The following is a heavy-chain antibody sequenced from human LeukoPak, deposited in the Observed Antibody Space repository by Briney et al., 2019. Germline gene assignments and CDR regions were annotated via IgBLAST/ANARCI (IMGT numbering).Heavy chain of an antibody. CDR2: ISGNSSDI. CDR3: ARDDPSMIAALHY. J-gene: IGHJ4*02. CDR1: GFTFSDYR. V-gene: IGHV3-21*01. D-gene: IGHD6-6*01. Sequence: GGSLRLSCAASGFTFSDYRMNWVRQAPGKGLEWVSSISGNSSDIYYAASVKGRFTISRDNAKNSLYLQMNSLRAEDTAVYYCARDDPSMIAALHYWGQGTLVTVSS.